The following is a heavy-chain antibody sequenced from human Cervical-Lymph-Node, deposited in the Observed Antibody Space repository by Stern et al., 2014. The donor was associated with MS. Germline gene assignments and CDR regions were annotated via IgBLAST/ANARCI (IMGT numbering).Heavy chain of an antibody. Sequence: EVQLVESGGGLVQPGGSLRLSCAASGFTFSSYSMNWVRQAPGKGLEWVSYISSSSSPIYYADSVKGRFTISRDNAKNSLYLQMNSLRDEDTAVYYCARDCLSPFKSSWFNWFDPWGQGTLVTVSS. CDR2: ISSSSSPI. CDR3: ARDCLSPFKSSWFNWFDP. CDR1: GFTFSSYS. D-gene: IGHD6-13*01. J-gene: IGHJ5*02. V-gene: IGHV3-48*02.